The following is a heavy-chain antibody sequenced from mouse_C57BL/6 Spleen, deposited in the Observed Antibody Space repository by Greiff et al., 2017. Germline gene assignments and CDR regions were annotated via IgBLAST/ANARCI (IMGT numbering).Heavy chain of an antibody. Sequence: EVQLQQSGTVLARPGASVKMSCKTSGYTFTSYWMHWVKQRPGQGLEWIGAIYPGNSDTSYNQKFKGKAKLTAVTSASTAYMELSSLRNEDSAVYNCTRSSLYNYGSSYDYAMDYWGQGTSVTVSS. J-gene: IGHJ4*01. V-gene: IGHV1-5*01. D-gene: IGHD1-1*01. CDR3: TRSSLYNYGSSYDYAMDY. CDR1: GYTFTSYW. CDR2: IYPGNSDT.